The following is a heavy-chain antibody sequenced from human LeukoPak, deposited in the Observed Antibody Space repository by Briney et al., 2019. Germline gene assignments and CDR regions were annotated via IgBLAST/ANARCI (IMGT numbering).Heavy chain of an antibody. J-gene: IGHJ5*02. CDR2: MNPNSGNT. D-gene: IGHD6-19*01. CDR3: AGGRGSGHKENWFDP. Sequence: ASVKVSCKFSGYTFTTYDINWVRQATGQGLEWMGWMNPNSGNTGYAQKFQGRVTMTRNTSISTAYMELSGLRSEDTAVYYCAGGRGSGHKENWFDPWGQGTLVTVSS. V-gene: IGHV1-8*01. CDR1: GYTFTTYD.